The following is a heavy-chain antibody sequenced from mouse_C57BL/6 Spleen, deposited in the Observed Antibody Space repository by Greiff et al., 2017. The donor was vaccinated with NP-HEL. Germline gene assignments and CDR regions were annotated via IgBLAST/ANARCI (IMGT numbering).Heavy chain of an antibody. V-gene: IGHV5-16*01. D-gene: IGHD1-1*01. J-gene: IGHJ2*01. CDR3: AREIYYGSSWYFDY. CDR2: INYDGSST. Sequence: EVKLVESEGGLVQPGSSMKLSCTASGFTFSDYYMAWVRQVPEKGLEWVANINYDGSSTYYLDYLKSRFIISRDNAKNILYLQMSSLKSEDTATYYCAREIYYGSSWYFDYWGQGTTLTVSS. CDR1: GFTFSDYY.